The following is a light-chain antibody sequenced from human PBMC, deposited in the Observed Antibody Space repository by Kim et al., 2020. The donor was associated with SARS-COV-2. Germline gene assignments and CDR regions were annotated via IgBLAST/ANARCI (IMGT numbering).Light chain of an antibody. CDR3: QAWDSSTVV. J-gene: IGLJ2*01. V-gene: IGLV3-1*01. CDR2: QDS. Sequence: GPPGQTASLTCSGNKLGDKYACWYQQKPGQSPVLVIYQDSKRPSGIPERFSGSNSGNTATLTISGTQAMDEADYYCQAWDSSTVVFGGGTQLTVL. CDR1: KLGDKY.